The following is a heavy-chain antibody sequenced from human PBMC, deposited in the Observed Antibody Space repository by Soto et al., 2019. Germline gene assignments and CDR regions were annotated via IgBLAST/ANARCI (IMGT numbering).Heavy chain of an antibody. Sequence: EVQLLESGGGLVQPGGSLRLSCAASGFTFSNYAMSWVRQAPGKGLEWVSAIRDSGGKTYYADSVKGRFTISRDNSXDTLYLQMSSRRAEDTAVYYCAPSWWDDGNDVWSYGGQGALVTVSS. V-gene: IGHV3-23*01. CDR1: GFTFSNYA. CDR3: APSWWDDGNDVWSY. J-gene: IGHJ4*02. D-gene: IGHD1-26*01. CDR2: IRDSGGKT.